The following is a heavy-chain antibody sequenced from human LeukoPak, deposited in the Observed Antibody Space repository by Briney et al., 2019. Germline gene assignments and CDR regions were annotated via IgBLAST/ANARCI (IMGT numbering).Heavy chain of an antibody. J-gene: IGHJ4*02. CDR3: AKDWDSGDGPLDY. CDR2: IRYDGSNK. Sequence: GGSPRLSCAASGFTFSSYGMHWVRQAPGKGLEWVAFIRYDGSNKYYADSVKGRFTISRDNSKNTLYLQMNSLRAEDTAVYYCAKDWDSGDGPLDYWGQGTLVTVSS. D-gene: IGHD5-12*01. V-gene: IGHV3-30*02. CDR1: GFTFSSYG.